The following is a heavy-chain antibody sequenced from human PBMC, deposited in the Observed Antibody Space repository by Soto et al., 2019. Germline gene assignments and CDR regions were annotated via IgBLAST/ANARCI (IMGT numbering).Heavy chain of an antibody. CDR3: ARDPPGIAASGGGG. V-gene: IGHV3-53*01. CDR1: GFTVSNNY. Sequence: GGSLRLSCAASGFTVSNNYMRWVRQAPGKGLEWVSLIYSGGSTHYAGSVKGRFTISRDNSKNTLYLQMNSLRVEDTAVYYCARDPPGIAASGGGGWGQGTLVTVSS. CDR2: IYSGGST. J-gene: IGHJ4*02. D-gene: IGHD6-13*01.